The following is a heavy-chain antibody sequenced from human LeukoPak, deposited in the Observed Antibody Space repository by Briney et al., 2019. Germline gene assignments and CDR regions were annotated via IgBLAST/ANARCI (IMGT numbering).Heavy chain of an antibody. Sequence: GGSLRLSCAASGFTLSSYWMHWVRQAPGKGLEWVSYISSSGSTIYYADSVKGRFTISRDNAKNSLYLQMNSLRAEDTAVYYCARIQGDSVSIWGQGTLVTVSS. D-gene: IGHD2-21*02. CDR1: GFTLSSYW. CDR3: ARIQGDSVSI. V-gene: IGHV3-48*04. J-gene: IGHJ4*02. CDR2: ISSSGSTI.